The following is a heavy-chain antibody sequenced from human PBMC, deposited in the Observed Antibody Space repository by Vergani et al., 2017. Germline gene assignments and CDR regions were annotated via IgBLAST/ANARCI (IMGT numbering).Heavy chain of an antibody. V-gene: IGHV4-34*01. J-gene: IGHJ3*02. Sequence: QVQLPQWGAGLLKPSETLSLTCAVYGGSFSGYYWSWIRQPPGKGLEWIGEINHSGSTNYNPSLKSRVTISVDTSKNQFSLKLSSVTAADTAVYYCARLNWGTSAFDIWGQGTMVTVSS. D-gene: IGHD7-27*01. CDR2: INHSGST. CDR1: GGSFSGYY. CDR3: ARLNWGTSAFDI.